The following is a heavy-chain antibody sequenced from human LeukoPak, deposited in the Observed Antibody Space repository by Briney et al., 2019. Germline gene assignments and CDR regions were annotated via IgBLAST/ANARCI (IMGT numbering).Heavy chain of an antibody. J-gene: IGHJ4*02. Sequence: ASVKVSCKASGYTFTSYAMHWVRQAPGQRLEWMGWINAGNGNTKYSQKFQGRVTITRDTSASTAYMELSSLGSEDTAVYYCARGPGILTGYKSYFDYWGQGTLVTVSS. CDR2: INAGNGNT. CDR3: ARGPGILTGYKSYFDY. D-gene: IGHD3-9*01. V-gene: IGHV1-3*01. CDR1: GYTFTSYA.